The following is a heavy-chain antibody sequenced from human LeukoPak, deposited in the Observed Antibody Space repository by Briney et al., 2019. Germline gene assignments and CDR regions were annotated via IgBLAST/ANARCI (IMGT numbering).Heavy chain of an antibody. Sequence: GGSLRLSCAASGFTFSSYGMHWVRQAPGKGLEWVAFIRYDGSNKYYADSVKGRFTISRDNAKNSLYLQMNSLRAEDTAVYYCARGGVGGSSWYGSIVGATVAVSYFDYWGQGTLVTVSS. J-gene: IGHJ4*02. CDR1: GFTFSSYG. V-gene: IGHV3-30*02. CDR2: IRYDGSNK. D-gene: IGHD1-26*01. CDR3: ARGGVGGSSWYGSIVGATVAVSYFDY.